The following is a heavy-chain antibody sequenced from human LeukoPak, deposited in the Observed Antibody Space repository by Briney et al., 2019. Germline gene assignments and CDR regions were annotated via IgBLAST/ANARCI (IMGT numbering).Heavy chain of an antibody. V-gene: IGHV4-38-2*02. J-gene: IGHJ4*02. CDR2: SHQSGAT. CDR1: GYSISSGYY. D-gene: IGHD1-26*01. Sequence: PSETLSLTCTVSGYSISSGYYWGWIRQPPGKGLEWIGSSHQSGATYYNPSLKGRVTISQETSKNQLSLKLSSVTAADTAVYYCARDSFVGAHIDHWGQGTLVTVSS. CDR3: ARDSFVGAHIDH.